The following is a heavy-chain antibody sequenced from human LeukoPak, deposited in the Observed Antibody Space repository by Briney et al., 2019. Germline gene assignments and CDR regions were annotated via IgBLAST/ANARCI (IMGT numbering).Heavy chain of an antibody. CDR1: VLSSRSFA. CDR2: IRGNGET. V-gene: IGHV3-23*01. J-gene: IGHJ4*02. CDR3: AKANWFSSTDAVR. D-gene: IGHD6-19*01. Sequence: PGGSLRLSGASSVLSSRSFAMSWVRHGPARGREWVSSIRGNGETFYADSVKGRFTLSSDSSRNTVYFQLNNLRVENTAIYYCAKANWFSSTDAVRWGQGTLVTVSS.